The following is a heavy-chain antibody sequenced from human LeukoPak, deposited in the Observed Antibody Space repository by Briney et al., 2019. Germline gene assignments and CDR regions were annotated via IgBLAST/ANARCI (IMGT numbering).Heavy chain of an antibody. CDR3: ARVPTVVYGMGV. CDR2: ISAKNGNT. Sequence: ASVKVSCKASGYSFISYGISWVRQAPGQGLEWMGWISAKNGNTNYAQKLQGRVTMTTDTSTSTAYMELRSLRSDDTAVYYCARVPTVVYGMGVWGQGTTVSVSS. D-gene: IGHD4-23*01. J-gene: IGHJ6*02. V-gene: IGHV1-18*01. CDR1: GYSFISYG.